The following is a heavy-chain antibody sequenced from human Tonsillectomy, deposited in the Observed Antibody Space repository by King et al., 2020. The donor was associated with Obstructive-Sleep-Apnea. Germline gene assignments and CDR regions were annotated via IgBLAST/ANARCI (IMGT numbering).Heavy chain of an antibody. V-gene: IGHV1-8*01. D-gene: IGHD6-13*01. CDR2: MNPNSGNT. Sequence: QLVQSGAEVKTPGASVKVSCKASAYTFTNFDINWVRQATGQGLEWMGWMNPNSGNTGYSQKFQGRVTMTRNTSIRTAYMELSSLRSEDTAVYYCARVTGRITAALAFCGQGTLVTVSS. CDR1: AYTFTNFD. CDR3: ARVTGRITAALAF. J-gene: IGHJ4*02.